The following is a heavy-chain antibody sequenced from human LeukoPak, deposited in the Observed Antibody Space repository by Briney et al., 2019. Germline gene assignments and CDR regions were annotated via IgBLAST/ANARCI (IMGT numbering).Heavy chain of an antibody. CDR2: IYYSGST. J-gene: IGHJ4*02. D-gene: IGHD1-26*01. CDR1: GGSISSYY. V-gene: IGHV4-59*01. CDR3: ARMPPTLRGLLSSFDY. Sequence: SEALSLTCTVSGGSISSYYWSWIRQPPGKGLEWIGYIYYSGSTNYNPSLKSRVTISVDTSKNQFSLKLSFVTAADTAVYYCARMPPTLRGLLSSFDYGARGPLVTASS.